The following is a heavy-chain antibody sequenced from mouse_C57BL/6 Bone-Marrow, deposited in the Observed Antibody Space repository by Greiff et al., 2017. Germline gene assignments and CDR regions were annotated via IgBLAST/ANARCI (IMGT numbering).Heavy chain of an antibody. Sequence: EVQRVESGGGLVQPKGSLKLSCAASGFTFNTYAMHWVRQAPGKGLEWVARIRSKSSNYATYYADSVKDRFTISRDDSQSMLYLQMNNLKTEDTAMYYCVRDHYYGSSYLFAYWGQGTLVTVSA. D-gene: IGHD1-1*01. J-gene: IGHJ3*01. CDR1: GFTFNTYA. V-gene: IGHV10-3*01. CDR2: IRSKSSNYAT. CDR3: VRDHYYGSSYLFAY.